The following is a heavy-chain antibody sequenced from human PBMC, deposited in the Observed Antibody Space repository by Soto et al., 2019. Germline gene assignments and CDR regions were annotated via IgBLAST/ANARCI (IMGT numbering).Heavy chain of an antibody. D-gene: IGHD6-19*01. Sequence: PGESLKISCKGSGYRFTNAWIGWVRQMPGKGLEWMGIIHPADSDTRYSPSFQGQVTISADKSINTAYLQWSSLKAPDTAMYYCASATGSGWYFDYWGQGTLVTVSS. CDR2: IHPADSDT. V-gene: IGHV5-51*01. CDR3: ASATGSGWYFDY. J-gene: IGHJ4*02. CDR1: GYRFTNAW.